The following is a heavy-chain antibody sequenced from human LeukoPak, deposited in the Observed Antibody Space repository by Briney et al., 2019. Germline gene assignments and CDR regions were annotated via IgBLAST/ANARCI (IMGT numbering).Heavy chain of an antibody. D-gene: IGHD3-10*01. Sequence: GGSLRLSCAASGFTFSSYAMHWVRQAPGKGLEWVAVISYDGSNKYYADSVKGRFTISRDNSKNTLYLQMNSLRSDDTAVYYCARDRPPGPGAYYARPPDDAFDIWGQGTMVTVSS. J-gene: IGHJ3*02. V-gene: IGHV3-30-3*01. CDR3: ARDRPPGPGAYYARPPDDAFDI. CDR1: GFTFSSYA. CDR2: ISYDGSNK.